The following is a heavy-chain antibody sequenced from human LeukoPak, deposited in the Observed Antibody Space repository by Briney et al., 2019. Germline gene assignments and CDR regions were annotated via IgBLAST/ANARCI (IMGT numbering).Heavy chain of an antibody. J-gene: IGHJ5*02. Sequence: ASVKVSCKASGYTFTSYYMHWVRQAPGQGLEWMGIINPSGGGSSYAQKFQGRVTMTRDKSTSTVYMELSSLTSEDTAVYYCARVLCSSTSCYSSPWFDPWGQGTLVTVSS. CDR2: INPSGGGS. V-gene: IGHV1-46*01. D-gene: IGHD2-2*01. CDR1: GYTFTSYY. CDR3: ARVLCSSTSCYSSPWFDP.